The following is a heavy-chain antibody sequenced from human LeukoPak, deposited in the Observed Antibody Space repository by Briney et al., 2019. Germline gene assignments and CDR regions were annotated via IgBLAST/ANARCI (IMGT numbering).Heavy chain of an antibody. V-gene: IGHV1-46*01. D-gene: IGHD3-22*01. CDR1: GYTFSSHY. CDR3: ARAQDSSGFYSRAIDS. CDR2: INPSGGSI. J-gene: IGHJ4*02. Sequence: ASVKVSCKASGYTFSSHYMHWVRQAPGQGLEWMGIINPSGGSISYAQKFQGRVTMTRDTSTSTVYMEVSSLRSEDTAVYFCARAQDSSGFYSRAIDSWGQGTLVTVSS.